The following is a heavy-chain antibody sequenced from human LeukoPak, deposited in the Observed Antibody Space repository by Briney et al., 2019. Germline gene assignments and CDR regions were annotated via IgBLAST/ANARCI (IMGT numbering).Heavy chain of an antibody. J-gene: IGHJ4*02. CDR3: AKDGTTGFDY. D-gene: IGHD1-1*01. CDR1: GFTFSTYS. CDR2: ISGSGGST. Sequence: GGSLRLSCAASGFTFSTYSMNWVRQAPGKGLEWVSAISGSGGSTYYADSVKGRFTISRDNSKNTLYLQMNSLRAEDTAVYYCAKDGTTGFDYWGQGTLVTVSS. V-gene: IGHV3-23*01.